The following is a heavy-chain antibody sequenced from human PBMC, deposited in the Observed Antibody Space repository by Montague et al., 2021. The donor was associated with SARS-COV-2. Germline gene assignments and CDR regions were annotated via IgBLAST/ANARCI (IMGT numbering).Heavy chain of an antibody. CDR2: IYTSGST. CDR3: ARAGEIVEATIISHWFDP. V-gene: IGHV4-61*02. Sequence: TLSLTCTVSGGSISSGSYYWSWIRQPAGKGLEWIGRIYTSGSTNYNPSLKSRVTISVDTSKNQFSLKLSSVAAADTAVYYCARAGEIVEATIISHWFDPWGQGTLVTVSS. D-gene: IGHD1-26*01. J-gene: IGHJ5*02. CDR1: GGSISSGSYY.